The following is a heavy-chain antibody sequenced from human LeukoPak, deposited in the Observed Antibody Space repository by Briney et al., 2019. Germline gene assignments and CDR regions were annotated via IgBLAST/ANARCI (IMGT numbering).Heavy chain of an antibody. V-gene: IGHV1-2*04. D-gene: IGHD3-3*01. J-gene: IGHJ3*02. CDR2: INPNSGGT. CDR3: ARLGQTKNYDFWSGYYKGDAFDI. Sequence: ASVKVSCKASGYTFTGYYMHWVRQAPGQGLEWMGWINPNSGGTNYAQKFQGWVTMTRDTSISTAYMELSRLRSDDTAVYYCARLGQTKNYDFWSGYYKGDAFDIWGQGTMVTVSS. CDR1: GYTFTGYY.